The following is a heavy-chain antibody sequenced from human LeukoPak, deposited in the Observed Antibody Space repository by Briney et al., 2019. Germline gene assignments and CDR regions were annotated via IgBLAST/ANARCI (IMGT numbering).Heavy chain of an antibody. Sequence: GGSLRLSCAASGFTFSSYAMSWVRQAPGKGLEWVSAISGSGGSTYYADSVKGRFTISRDNSKNTLYLQMNSLRAEDTAVYYCAKDARLYYDILTGYWPPFDYWGQRTLVTVSS. J-gene: IGHJ4*02. D-gene: IGHD3-9*01. CDR1: GFTFSSYA. CDR3: AKDARLYYDILTGYWPPFDY. V-gene: IGHV3-23*01. CDR2: ISGSGGST.